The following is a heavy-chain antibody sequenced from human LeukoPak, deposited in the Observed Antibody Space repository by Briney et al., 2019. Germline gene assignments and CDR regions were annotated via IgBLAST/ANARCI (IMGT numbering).Heavy chain of an antibody. J-gene: IGHJ6*03. V-gene: IGHV3-21*01. CDR2: ISGSSNYI. CDR3: ARDQPFWQTNIERFIYYMDV. CDR1: GFSFSSSS. D-gene: IGHD1-14*01. Sequence: GGSLRLSCAASGFSFSSSSMNWVRQAPGKGLEWVSSISGSSNYIYYADSVKGRCTISRDNAKNSLYLQMNSLRAEDTAVYYCARDQPFWQTNIERFIYYMDVWGKGTTVTVSS.